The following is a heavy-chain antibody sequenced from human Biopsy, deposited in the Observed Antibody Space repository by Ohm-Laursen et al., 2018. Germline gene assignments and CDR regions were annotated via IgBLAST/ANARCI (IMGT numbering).Heavy chain of an antibody. D-gene: IGHD2-8*01. CDR2: INTSGGST. Sequence: LKLSCTATGFTFRSYAMTWVRQAPGKGLEWVSVINTSGGSTHYAVSVKGRFTISRDNSKNTLYLQMNSLRGEDTAVYYCAKCMTGGSNYYFHHCGQGTLVTVSS. J-gene: IGHJ4*02. CDR1: GFTFRSYA. CDR3: AKCMTGGSNYYFHH. V-gene: IGHV3-23*01.